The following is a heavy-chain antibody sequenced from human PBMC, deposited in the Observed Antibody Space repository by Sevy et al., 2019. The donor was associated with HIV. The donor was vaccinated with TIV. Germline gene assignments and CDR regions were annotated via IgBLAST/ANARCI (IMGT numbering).Heavy chain of an antibody. D-gene: IGHD3-10*01. V-gene: IGHV1-18*01. CDR1: GYTFSSYG. CDR3: AREGYYYRSRTYRPPNYYGMDV. J-gene: IGHJ6*02. CDR2: ISDYNRYT. Sequence: ASVKVSCKASGYTFSSYGISWVRQAPGQGLEWMGWISDYNRYTNYAHKFQGRVTMSTETSTRTAYMELRSLRSDDTAVYFCAREGYYYRSRTYRPPNYYGMDVWGQGTAVTVSS.